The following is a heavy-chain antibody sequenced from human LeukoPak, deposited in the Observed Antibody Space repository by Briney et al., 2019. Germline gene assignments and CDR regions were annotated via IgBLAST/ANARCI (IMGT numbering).Heavy chain of an antibody. D-gene: IGHD3-10*01. CDR2: ISAGGGST. CDR1: GYTFSNNY. CDR3: ATGHSDACDV. Sequence: ASVKVSCKASGYTFSNNYIHWVRQAPGQGLEWMGIISAGGGSTTYAQKFHGRVTMTRDSSTSTVYMELSTLSSEDTAVYYCATGHSDACDVWGQGTLVTVSS. V-gene: IGHV1-46*01. J-gene: IGHJ3*01.